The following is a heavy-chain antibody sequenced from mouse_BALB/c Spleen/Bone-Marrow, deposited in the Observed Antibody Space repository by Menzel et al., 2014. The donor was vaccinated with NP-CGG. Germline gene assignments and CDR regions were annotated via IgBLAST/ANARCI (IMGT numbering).Heavy chain of an antibody. CDR3: ARPGGGSSRYFDV. J-gene: IGHJ1*01. V-gene: IGHV2-9*02. CDR2: IWAGGST. CDR1: GFSLTSYG. Sequence: QVQLKQSGPGLVAPSQSLSITCTVSGFSLTSYGVHWVRQPPGKGLEWLGVIWAGGSTNYNSALMSRLSISKDNSKSQVFLKMNSLQTDDTAMYYCARPGGGSSRYFDVWGAGTTVTVSS. D-gene: IGHD1-1*01.